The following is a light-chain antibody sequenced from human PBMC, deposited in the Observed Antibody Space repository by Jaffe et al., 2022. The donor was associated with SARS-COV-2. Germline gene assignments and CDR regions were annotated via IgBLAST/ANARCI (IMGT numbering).Light chain of an antibody. CDR3: QQYNRWPYT. V-gene: IGKV3-15*01. CDR1: QGINSN. CDR2: GAS. J-gene: IGKJ2*01. Sequence: EIVMTQSPATLSVSPGERATLSCRASQGINSNLAWYQQKPGQAPRLLIYGASTRATGIPARFSGSGSGTQFTLTISSLQSEDFAVYYCQQYNRWPYTFGQGTKLEIK.